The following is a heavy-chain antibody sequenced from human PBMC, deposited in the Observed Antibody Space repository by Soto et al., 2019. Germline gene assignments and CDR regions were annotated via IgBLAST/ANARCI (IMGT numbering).Heavy chain of an antibody. Sequence: GESLKISCQGSGYTFTSYWIAWVRQMPGKGLEWMGIIDPGDSDTRYSPSFQGQVTISVDKSINTAYLQWSRLKASDTAMYYCARRHSLYDGYVPSDYFDYWGQGTLVTVSS. D-gene: IGHD2-2*03. CDR2: IDPGDSDT. CDR1: GYTFTSYW. CDR3: ARRHSLYDGYVPSDYFDY. V-gene: IGHV5-51*01. J-gene: IGHJ4*02.